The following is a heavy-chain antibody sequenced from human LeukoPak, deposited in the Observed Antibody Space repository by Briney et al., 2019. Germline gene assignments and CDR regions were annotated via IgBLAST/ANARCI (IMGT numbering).Heavy chain of an antibody. CDR3: AREGGGRTGYYYYYYMDV. CDR1: GGPFSGYY. D-gene: IGHD2-15*01. Sequence: SETLSLTCAVYGGPFSGYYWSWIRQPPGKGLEWIGEINHSGSTNYNPSLKSRVTISVDTSKNQFSLKLSSVTAADTAVYYCAREGGGRTGYYYYYYMDVWGKGTTVTVSS. CDR2: INHSGST. V-gene: IGHV4-34*01. J-gene: IGHJ6*03.